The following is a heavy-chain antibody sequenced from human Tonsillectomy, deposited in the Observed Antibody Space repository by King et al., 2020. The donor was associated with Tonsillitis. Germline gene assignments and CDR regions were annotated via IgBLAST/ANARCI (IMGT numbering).Heavy chain of an antibody. CDR1: GYTFTNYD. J-gene: IGHJ6*02. V-gene: IGHV1-8*01. D-gene: IGHD6-19*01. CDR3: ARGLKQWMVSPPANYYYGLDV. CDR2: NLNNGNT. Sequence: QVQLVESGAEVKKPGASVRVSCKASGYTFTNYDFIWVRQAAGQGLEWMGWNLNNGNTDYAQQFQGRVTMTRNTSISTAYMELSSLRFDDTAVYYCARGLKQWMVSPPANYYYGLDVWAQGTTVTVSS.